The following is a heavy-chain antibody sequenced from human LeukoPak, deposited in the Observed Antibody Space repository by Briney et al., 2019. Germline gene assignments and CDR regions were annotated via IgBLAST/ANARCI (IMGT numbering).Heavy chain of an antibody. CDR3: ARVAKERVGGVYYFDY. CDR1: GFTFSDYA. CDR2: IGTAGDT. J-gene: IGHJ4*02. D-gene: IGHD1-1*01. V-gene: IGHV3-13*01. Sequence: GGSLSLSCAASGFTFSDYAMHWVRQAKGKGLEWVSAIGTAGDTYYTGSVKGRFTISRENAKNSLYLQMNSLRAGDTAVYYCARVAKERVGGVYYFDYWGQGTLVTVSS.